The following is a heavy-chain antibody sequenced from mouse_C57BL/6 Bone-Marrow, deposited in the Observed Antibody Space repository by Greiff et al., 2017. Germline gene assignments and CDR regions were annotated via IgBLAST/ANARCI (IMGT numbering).Heavy chain of an antibody. J-gene: IGHJ2*01. CDR3: ARRSPYDFDY. D-gene: IGHD2-12*01. Sequence: EVQLQQSGPVLVKPGASVKMSCKASGYTFTDYYMNWVKQSHGKSLEWIGVINPYNGGTSYNQKFKGKATLTVDKSSSTAYMELNSLTSEDSAVYYCARRSPYDFDYWGQGTTLTVSS. CDR1: GYTFTDYY. CDR2: INPYNGGT. V-gene: IGHV1-19*01.